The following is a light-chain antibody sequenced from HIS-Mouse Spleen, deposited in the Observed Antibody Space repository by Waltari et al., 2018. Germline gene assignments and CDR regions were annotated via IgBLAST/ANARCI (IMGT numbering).Light chain of an antibody. CDR2: SNN. Sequence: QSVLTQPPSASGTPGQRVTISCSGSSSNIGSTTVHWYQPLPGTAPKLLIYSNNQRPSGVPDRFSGSKSGTSASLAISGLQSEDEADYYCAAWDDSLNGNYVFGTGTKVTVL. J-gene: IGLJ1*01. CDR1: SSNIGSTT. V-gene: IGLV1-44*01. CDR3: AAWDDSLNGNYV.